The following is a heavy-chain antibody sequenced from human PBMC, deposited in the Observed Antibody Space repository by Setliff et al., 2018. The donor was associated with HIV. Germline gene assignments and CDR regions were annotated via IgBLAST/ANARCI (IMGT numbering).Heavy chain of an antibody. J-gene: IGHJ4*02. CDR1: GFTFSNYA. CDR3: AKLAPSYSSGKDDF. D-gene: IGHD6-19*01. Sequence: LRLSCAASGFTFSNYAMSWVRQAPGEGLEWVSAILSTGERTFYADSVKGRFTISRDNSKNTVYLQMNSLRAEDTAEYYCAKLAPSYSSGKDDFWGQGTLVTVSS. V-gene: IGHV3-23*01. CDR2: ILSTGERT.